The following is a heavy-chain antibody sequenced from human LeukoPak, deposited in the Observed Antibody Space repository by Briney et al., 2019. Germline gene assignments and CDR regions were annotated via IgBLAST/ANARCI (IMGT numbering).Heavy chain of an antibody. J-gene: IGHJ4*02. D-gene: IGHD3-10*01. V-gene: IGHV3-30*04. CDR2: ISYDGSNK. CDR3: ASDMVRGVITFNFDY. CDR1: GFTFSSYA. Sequence: GGSLRLSCAASGFTFSSYAMHWVRQAPGKGLEWVAVISYDGSNKYYADSVKGRFTISRDNSKNPLYLQMNSLRAEDTAVYYCASDMVRGVITFNFDYWGQGTLVTVSS.